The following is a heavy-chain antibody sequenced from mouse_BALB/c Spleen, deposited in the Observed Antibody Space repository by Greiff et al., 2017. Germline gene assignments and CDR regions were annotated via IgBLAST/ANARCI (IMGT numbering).Heavy chain of an antibody. CDR1: GYSITSGYY. CDR2: ISYDGSN. CDR3: ASYYWYFDV. V-gene: IGHV3-6*02. J-gene: IGHJ1*01. Sequence: EVKLQESGPGLVKPSQSLSLTCSVTGYSITSGYYWNWIRQFPGNKLEWMGYISYDGSNNYNPSLKNRISITRDTSKNQFSLKLNSVTTEDTATYYCASYYWYFDVWGAGTTVTVSS.